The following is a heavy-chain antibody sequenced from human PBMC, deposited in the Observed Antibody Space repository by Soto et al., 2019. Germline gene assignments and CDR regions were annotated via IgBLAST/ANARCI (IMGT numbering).Heavy chain of an antibody. CDR2: IKEDGSER. D-gene: IGHD3-3*01. J-gene: IGHJ4*02. CDR3: ARDVGPVTIFGEALSGYFDF. Sequence: GGSLRLSCAVSGFSFGTYWMSWVRQAPGKGLEWLASIKEDGSERYYLDSVKGRFTVSRDNAKDSLSLQMNSLRGEDTAFYYCARDVGPVTIFGEALSGYFDFWGQGTLVTVSS. V-gene: IGHV3-7*03. CDR1: GFSFGTYW.